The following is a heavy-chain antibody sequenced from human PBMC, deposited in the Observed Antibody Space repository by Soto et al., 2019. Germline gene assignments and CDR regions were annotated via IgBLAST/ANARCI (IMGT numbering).Heavy chain of an antibody. CDR3: AGGTQGGYCSGGGCYSENDS. J-gene: IGHJ5*02. V-gene: IGHV4-59*01. Sequence: QVQLQESGPGLVKPSETLSLTCTVSGGSISSYSWSWIRQPPGKGLEWIGHIYYRGSTNNNPSLKSRVTIPRDTSKNQCSLKLSSVTAADTAVYYCAGGTQGGYCSGGGCYSENDSWGQGTLVTVSS. D-gene: IGHD2-15*01. CDR2: IYYRGST. CDR1: GGSISSYS.